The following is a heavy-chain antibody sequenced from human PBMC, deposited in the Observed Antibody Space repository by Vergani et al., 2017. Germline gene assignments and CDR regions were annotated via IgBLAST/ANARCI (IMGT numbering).Heavy chain of an antibody. D-gene: IGHD2-21*02. V-gene: IGHV3-9*01. CDR3: AKESVVTDPY. Sequence: EVQLVESGGGLVKPGGSLRLSFAASGFTFDDYAMHWVRQAPGKGLEWVSGISWNSGSIGYADSVKGRFTISRDNAKNSLYLQMNSLRAEDTAVYYCAKESVVTDPYWGQGTLVTVSS. CDR2: ISWNSGSI. J-gene: IGHJ4*02. CDR1: GFTFDDYA.